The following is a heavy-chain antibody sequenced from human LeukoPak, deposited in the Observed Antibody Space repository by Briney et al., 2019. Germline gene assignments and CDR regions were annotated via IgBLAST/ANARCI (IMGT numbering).Heavy chain of an antibody. CDR2: IYYSGST. V-gene: IGHV4-31*03. Sequence: SETLSLTCTVSGGSISSGGYYWSWIRQHPGKGLEWIGYIYYSGSTYYNPSLKSRVTISVDTSKNQFSLKLSSVTAADTAVYYCAREGVGATYYGMDVWGQGTTVTVSS. J-gene: IGHJ6*02. D-gene: IGHD1-26*01. CDR1: GGSISSGGYY. CDR3: AREGVGATYYGMDV.